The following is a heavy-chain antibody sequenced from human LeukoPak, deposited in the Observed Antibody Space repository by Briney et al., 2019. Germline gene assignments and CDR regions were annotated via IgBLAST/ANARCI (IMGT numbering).Heavy chain of an antibody. CDR1: GGSISSGGHY. D-gene: IGHD3-22*01. J-gene: IGHJ5*02. CDR2: ISSTGST. CDR3: ARGRITMIVVATDWFDP. Sequence: SQTLSLTCTVSGGSISSGGHYWSWIRQPAGKGLEYLGRISSTGSTNYNPSLRSRVTISADTSKNHFSLKLTSVTAADTAVYYCARGRITMIVVATDWFDPWGQGTLVTVSS. V-gene: IGHV4-61*02.